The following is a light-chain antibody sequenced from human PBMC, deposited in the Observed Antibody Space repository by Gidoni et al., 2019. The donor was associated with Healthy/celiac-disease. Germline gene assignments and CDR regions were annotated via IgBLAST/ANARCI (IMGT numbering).Light chain of an antibody. Sequence: DIQMTQSPSTLSASVGDRVTITCRASHSISSWLAWYQQKPGKAPKLLIYKASSLESGVPSRFSGSGSGTEFTLTIRSLQPDDFATYFCQQYNSYSWTFGQGTKVEIK. V-gene: IGKV1-5*03. CDR3: QQYNSYSWT. J-gene: IGKJ1*01. CDR1: HSISSW. CDR2: KAS.